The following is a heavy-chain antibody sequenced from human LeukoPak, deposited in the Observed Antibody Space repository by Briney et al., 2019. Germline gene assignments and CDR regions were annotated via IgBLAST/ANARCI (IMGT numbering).Heavy chain of an antibody. Sequence: PSETLSLTCAVYGGSFSGYYWSWIRQPPGKGLEWIGEINHSGSTNYNPSLKSRVTISVDTSKNQFSLKLSSVTAADTAVYCCAILYGSGRYFDYWGQGTLVTVSS. CDR2: INHSGST. D-gene: IGHD3-10*01. V-gene: IGHV4-34*01. CDR3: AILYGSGRYFDY. J-gene: IGHJ4*02. CDR1: GGSFSGYY.